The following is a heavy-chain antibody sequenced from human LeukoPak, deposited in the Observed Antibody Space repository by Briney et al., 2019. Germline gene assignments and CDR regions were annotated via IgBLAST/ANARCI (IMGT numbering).Heavy chain of an antibody. V-gene: IGHV4-34*01. D-gene: IGHD2-15*01. CDR3: VRVVVAANYYYYDYMDV. Sequence: SETLSLTCAVYGGSFSGYYWSWIRQPPGKGLEWIGEINHSRSTNYNPSLKSRVTISVDTSKNQFSLKLSSVTAADTAVYYCVRVVVAANYYYYDYMDVWGKGTTVTVSS. CDR2: INHSRST. CDR1: GGSFSGYY. J-gene: IGHJ6*03.